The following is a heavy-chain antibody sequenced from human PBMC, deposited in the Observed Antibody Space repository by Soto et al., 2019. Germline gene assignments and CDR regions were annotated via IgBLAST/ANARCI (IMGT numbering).Heavy chain of an antibody. Sequence: GGSLRLCCAASGFSFSNYSMSWVRQAPGAGLERISAISGSGDKTYHGEQVKGRFTISRDNSKNTLYLQMNSLRAEDTAVYYCSKDPLPYNWNQYYFDDWGQGTLVTVSS. J-gene: IGHJ4*02. CDR3: SKDPLPYNWNQYYFDD. CDR2: ISGSGDKT. V-gene: IGHV3-23*01. D-gene: IGHD1-1*01. CDR1: GFSFSNYS.